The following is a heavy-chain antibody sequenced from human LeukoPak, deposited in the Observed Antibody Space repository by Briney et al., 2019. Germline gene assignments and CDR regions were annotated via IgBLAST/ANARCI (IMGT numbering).Heavy chain of an antibody. V-gene: IGHV1-69*11. CDR3: ARVRITMVRGAILVQYFDY. D-gene: IGHD3-10*01. J-gene: IGHJ4*02. CDR1: GGTFSSYA. Sequence: SVKVSCKASGGTFSSYAISWVRQAPGQGLEWMGRIIPILGTANYAQKFQGRVTITADESTSTAYMELSSLRSEDTAVYYCARVRITMVRGAILVQYFDYWGQGTLVTVSS. CDR2: IIPILGTA.